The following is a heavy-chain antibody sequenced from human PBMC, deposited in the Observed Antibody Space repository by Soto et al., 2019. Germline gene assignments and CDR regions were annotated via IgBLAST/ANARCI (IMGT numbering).Heavy chain of an antibody. Sequence: EVKLVESGGALVKPGGSLRLSCTASGFDFSGSEMNWFRQAAGKGLEWVAYITGSGGVTFHADSVKGRFSISRDNAKNSLFLDMSDLTADDTGVYYCAKVAPFILGSPFWGQGTLVTVSS. J-gene: IGHJ4*02. D-gene: IGHD2-21*01. CDR1: GFDFSGSE. CDR3: AKVAPFILGSPF. V-gene: IGHV3-48*03. CDR2: ITGSGGVT.